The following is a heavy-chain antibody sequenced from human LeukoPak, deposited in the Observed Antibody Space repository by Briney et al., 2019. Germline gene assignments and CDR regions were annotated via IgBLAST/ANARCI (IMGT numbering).Heavy chain of an antibody. CDR1: GFTFSSYA. CDR2: ISGSGGST. D-gene: IGHD5-18*01. CDR3: AKDGPRIGRGYSYGYYFDY. Sequence: PGGSLRLSCAASGFTFSSYAMSWVRQAPGKGLEWVSAISGSGGSTYYADSVKGRFTISRDNSKNTPYLQMNSLRAEDTAVYYCAKDGPRIGRGYSYGYYFDYWGQGTLVTVSS. V-gene: IGHV3-23*01. J-gene: IGHJ4*02.